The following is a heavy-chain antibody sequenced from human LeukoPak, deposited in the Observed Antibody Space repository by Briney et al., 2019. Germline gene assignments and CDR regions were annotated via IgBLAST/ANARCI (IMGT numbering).Heavy chain of an antibody. D-gene: IGHD2-15*01. J-gene: IGHJ4*02. Sequence: GGSLRLSCAASGFTFSSYWMSWVRQAPGKGREWVANIKQDGSEKYYVDSVKGRFTISRDNAKNSLYLQMNSLRAEDTAVYYCARRYCSGGSCYFDYWGQGTLVTVSS. CDR1: GFTFSSYW. V-gene: IGHV3-7*04. CDR2: IKQDGSEK. CDR3: ARRYCSGGSCYFDY.